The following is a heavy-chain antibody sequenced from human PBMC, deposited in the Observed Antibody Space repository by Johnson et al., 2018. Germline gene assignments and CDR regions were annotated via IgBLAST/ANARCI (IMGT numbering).Heavy chain of an antibody. J-gene: IGHJ6*02. Sequence: EVQLLESGGDLVQXGGSLRLSCAASGFSMISYWMGWVRQAPGKGLQWVASLKEDGTGKYYGDSGRGRFTIARDSTTNSLYLQMHSLRVEDTAVYYCVRDLTQGEVWGQGTTVTVSS. CDR3: VRDLTQGEV. CDR2: LKEDGTGK. CDR1: GFSMISYW. V-gene: IGHV3-7*01.